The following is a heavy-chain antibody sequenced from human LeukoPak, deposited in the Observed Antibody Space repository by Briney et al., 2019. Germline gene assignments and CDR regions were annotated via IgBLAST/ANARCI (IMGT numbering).Heavy chain of an antibody. CDR3: ARKLTYRVSYQY. CDR2: INHSGST. J-gene: IGHJ4*02. V-gene: IGHV4-34*01. Sequence: SETLSLTCAVYGGSFSGYYWSWIRQPPGKGLEWIGEINHSGSTNYNPSLKSRVTISVDTSKNQFSLKLSSVTAADTAVYYCARKLTYRVSYQYWGQGTPVTVSS. CDR1: GGSFSGYY. D-gene: IGHD4-11*01.